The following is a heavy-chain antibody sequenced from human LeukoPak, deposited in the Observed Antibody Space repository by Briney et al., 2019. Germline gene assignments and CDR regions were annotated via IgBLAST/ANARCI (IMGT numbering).Heavy chain of an antibody. CDR1: GASISSGGYY. D-gene: IGHD3-22*01. J-gene: IGHJ4*02. CDR3: AGNYYDSSGYPV. CDR2: IYYSGST. V-gene: IGHV4-31*03. Sequence: SETLSLTCTVSGASISSGGYYWSWIRQHPGKGLAWIGYIYYSGSTYYNPSLKSRVTISVDTSKNQFSLKLSSVTAADTAVYYCAGNYYDSSGYPVWGQGTLVTVSP.